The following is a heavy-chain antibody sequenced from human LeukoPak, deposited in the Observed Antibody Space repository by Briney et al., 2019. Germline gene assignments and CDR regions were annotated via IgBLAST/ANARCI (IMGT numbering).Heavy chain of an antibody. Sequence: GGSLRLSCAASGFTFSSYSMNWVRQAPGKGLEWVSSISSSSSYIYYADSVKGRFTISRDNAKNSLYPQMNSLRAEDTAVYYCARDDYGSGSYDWGQGTLVTVSS. CDR3: ARDDYGSGSYD. D-gene: IGHD3-10*01. J-gene: IGHJ4*02. CDR1: GFTFSSYS. CDR2: ISSSSSYI. V-gene: IGHV3-21*01.